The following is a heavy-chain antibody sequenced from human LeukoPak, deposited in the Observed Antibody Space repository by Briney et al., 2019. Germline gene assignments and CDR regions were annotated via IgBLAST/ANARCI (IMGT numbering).Heavy chain of an antibody. CDR3: ARDEFGEFHN. CDR2: IYYSGST. V-gene: IGHV4-59*01. J-gene: IGHJ4*02. CDR1: GGSISSYY. Sequence: PSETLSLTCTVSGGSISSYYWSWIRQPPGKGLEWIGYIYYSGSTSYNPSLKNRVTISVDTSKNQFSLKLSSVTAADTAVYYCARDEFGEFHNWGQGTLVTVSS. D-gene: IGHD3-10*01.